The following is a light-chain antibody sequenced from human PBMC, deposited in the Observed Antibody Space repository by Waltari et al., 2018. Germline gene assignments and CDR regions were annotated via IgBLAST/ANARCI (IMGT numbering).Light chain of an antibody. Sequence: EIVLTQSPGTLSLSPGDRATLSCRASQSVSRALAWYQQKPGQAPRLLISAASTRATGVPDRFSGSGSGTDFSLTISRLDPEDFAVYYCQHYVNLPVTFGQGTKVEI. CDR3: QHYVNLPVT. V-gene: IGKV3-20*01. CDR1: QSVSRA. CDR2: AAS. J-gene: IGKJ1*01.